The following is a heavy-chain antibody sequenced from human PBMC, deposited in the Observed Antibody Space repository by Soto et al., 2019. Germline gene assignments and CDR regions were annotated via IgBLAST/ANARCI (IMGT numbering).Heavy chain of an antibody. D-gene: IGHD3-16*01. CDR2: IYYSGST. V-gene: IGHV4-30-4*01. Sequence: SETLSLTCTVSGGSISSGDYYWSWIRQPPGKGLEWIGYIYYSGSTYYNPSLKSRVTISADTSKNQFSLKLSSVTAADTAVYYCASDRGGYYCYWGRGSLVTVSA. CDR1: GGSISSGDYY. J-gene: IGHJ4*02. CDR3: ASDRGGYYCY.